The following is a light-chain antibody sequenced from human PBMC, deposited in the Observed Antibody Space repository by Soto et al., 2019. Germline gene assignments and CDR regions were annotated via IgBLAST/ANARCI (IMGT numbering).Light chain of an antibody. V-gene: IGKV1-39*01. CDR2: AAS. J-gene: IGKJ1*01. CDR1: QSISSY. Sequence: DMRVTRSPPSGSASVGGGVSVACRASQSISSYLNWYQQKPGKAPKLLIYAASSLQSGVPSRFSGSGSGTDFTLTISSLQPQDFATYYCQQSHSTPRTFGQGTKVDIK. CDR3: QQSHSTPRT.